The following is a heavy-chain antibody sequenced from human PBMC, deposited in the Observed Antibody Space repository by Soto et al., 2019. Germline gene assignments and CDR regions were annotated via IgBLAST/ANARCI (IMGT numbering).Heavy chain of an antibody. J-gene: IGHJ6*02. Sequence: SETLSLTCTVSGGSISSYYWSWIRQPPGKGLEWIGYIYYSGSTNYNPSLKSRVTISVDTSKNQFSLKLSSVTAADTAVYYCGRVGGAYYDYVWGSYRHYYYYGMDVWGQGTTVTVSS. CDR2: IYYSGST. CDR1: GGSISSYY. D-gene: IGHD3-16*02. CDR3: GRVGGAYYDYVWGSYRHYYYYGMDV. V-gene: IGHV4-59*08.